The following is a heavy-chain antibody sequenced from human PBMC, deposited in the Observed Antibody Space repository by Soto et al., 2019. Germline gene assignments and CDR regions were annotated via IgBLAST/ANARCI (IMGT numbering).Heavy chain of an antibody. V-gene: IGHV3-30-3*01. CDR3: ARERSHSSSPYCHY. CDR1: GFTFSNYA. J-gene: IGHJ4*02. CDR2: ISYDGSNK. Sequence: QVQLVESGGGVVQPGRSLRLSCAASGFTFSNYAMHWVRKAPGKGLEWVAVISYDGSNKYYADSVKGRFTISRDNSKNTVYLQMNSLRAEDTAVYYCARERSHSSSPYCHYWGQGTLVTVSS. D-gene: IGHD6-6*01.